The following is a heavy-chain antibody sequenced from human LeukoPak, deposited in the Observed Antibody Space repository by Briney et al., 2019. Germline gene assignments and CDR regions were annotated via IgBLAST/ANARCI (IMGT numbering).Heavy chain of an antibody. Sequence: GGSLRLSCAASGFTFSSFWMSWVRQAPGKGXXWVAXXXXXGXXXXXXDSXXXXFTISRDNAKNSLYLQMNSLRAEDTAVYYCARGEYQLPGDYWGQGTLVTVSS. V-gene: IGHV3-7*03. D-gene: IGHD2-2*01. J-gene: IGHJ4*02. CDR3: ARGEYQLPGDY. CDR1: GFTFSSFW. CDR2: XXXXGXXX.